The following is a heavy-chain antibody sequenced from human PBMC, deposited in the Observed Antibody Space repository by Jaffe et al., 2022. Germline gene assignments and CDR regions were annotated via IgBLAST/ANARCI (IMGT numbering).Heavy chain of an antibody. CDR3: TRGPGSDCCPGAFDI. V-gene: IGHV3-74*01. CDR1: GFTFSSHW. Sequence: EVQLVESGGGLVQPGGSLRLSCAASGFTFSSHWMHWVRQDPGKGLVWVSRISADGSNTIYADSVKGRFTISRDNAKNTLYLQMNSLRAEDTAVYYCTRGPGSDCCPGAFDIWGQGAMVTVSS. CDR2: ISADGSNT. J-gene: IGHJ3*02. D-gene: IGHD2-21*02.